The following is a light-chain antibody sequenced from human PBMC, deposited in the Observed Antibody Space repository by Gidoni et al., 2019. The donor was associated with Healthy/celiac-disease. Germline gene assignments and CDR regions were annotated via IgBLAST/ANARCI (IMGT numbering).Light chain of an antibody. CDR3: QQYNTWPPLYT. CDR1: KSVSSN. V-gene: IGKV3-15*01. J-gene: IGKJ2*01. CDR2: GAS. Sequence: EIVMTQSPATLSVAPGDRATLSCRASKSVSSNLAWYQQKPGQAPRLLIYGASTRATGIPARFSGSGSGTEFTLTISSLQSEDFAVYYCQQYNTWPPLYTFGQGTKLEIK.